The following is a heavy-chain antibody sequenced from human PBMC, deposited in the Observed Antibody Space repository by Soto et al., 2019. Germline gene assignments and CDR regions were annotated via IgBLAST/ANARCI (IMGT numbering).Heavy chain of an antibody. J-gene: IGHJ4*02. CDR3: ARDPSHSYYTLFYYFDY. CDR2: ISGSGSNT. D-gene: IGHD1-26*01. Sequence: GGSLRLSCAASGFRFSDYSMSWVRQVPGGGLEWVAVISGSGSNTYYADSVKGRFTISRDDSKSTLYLQMNSLRAEDTAVYYCARDPSHSYYTLFYYFDYWGQGTLVIVSS. V-gene: IGHV3-23*01. CDR1: GFRFSDYS.